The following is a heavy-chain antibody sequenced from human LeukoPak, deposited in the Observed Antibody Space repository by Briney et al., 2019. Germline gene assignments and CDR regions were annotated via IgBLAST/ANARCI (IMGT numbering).Heavy chain of an antibody. J-gene: IGHJ4*02. CDR3: ARGPSGYQNT. Sequence: GGSLRLSCAASEFSVGSNYMTWVRQAPGKGLEWVSLIYSGGSTYYSDSVKGRFTISRDNSQNTLYLRMNSLRAEDTAVYSCARGPSGYQNTGGQGTLVTVSS. D-gene: IGHD5-12*01. CDR1: EFSVGSNY. CDR2: IYSGGST. V-gene: IGHV3-66*01.